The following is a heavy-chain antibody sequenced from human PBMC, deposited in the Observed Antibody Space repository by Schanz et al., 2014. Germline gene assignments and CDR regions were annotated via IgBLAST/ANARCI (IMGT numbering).Heavy chain of an antibody. J-gene: IGHJ4*02. V-gene: IGHV4-61*01. Sequence: QVQLQEAGPGLVKPAETLSLTCTVSGGSISSDSIYSDYWSWIRQPPGKGLEWIGYIHKSGNTNYTPPHKSRIPLSLDPSKTQSPQNLSSLTAADTAVYYCARGIQAWLQWYFDYWGRGTLVTVSS. CDR2: IHKSGNT. CDR3: ARGIQAWLQWYFDY. D-gene: IGHD5-18*01. CDR1: GGSISSDSIYSDY.